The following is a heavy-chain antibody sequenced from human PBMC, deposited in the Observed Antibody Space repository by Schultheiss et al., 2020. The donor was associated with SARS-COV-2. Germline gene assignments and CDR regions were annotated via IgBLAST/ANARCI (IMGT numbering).Heavy chain of an antibody. J-gene: IGHJ4*02. V-gene: IGHV1-69*02. Sequence: SVKVSCKASGGTFSSYTISWVRQAPGQGLEWMGRIIPILGIANYAQKFQGRVTITADKSTSTAYMELSSLRSEDTAVYYCASDLISGYSYGYCYWGQGTLVTVSS. CDR1: GGTFSSYT. CDR3: ASDLISGYSYGYCY. CDR2: IIPILGIA. D-gene: IGHD5-18*01.